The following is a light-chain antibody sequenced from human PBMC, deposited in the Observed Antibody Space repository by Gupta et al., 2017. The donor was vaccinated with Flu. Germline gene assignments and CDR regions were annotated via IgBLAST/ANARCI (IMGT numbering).Light chain of an antibody. CDR3: QQYNNWPRT. CDR1: QGVSSN. J-gene: IGKJ1*01. V-gene: IGKV3-15*01. CDR2: GAS. Sequence: EIVVTRSPAPLSVSPGERATLSFRASQGVSSNLAWYQQKPGQAPRLPIYGASTRATGIPAMFSGSGSGTEFTLTISSLQSEDFAVYYCQQYNNWPRTFGQGTKVEIK.